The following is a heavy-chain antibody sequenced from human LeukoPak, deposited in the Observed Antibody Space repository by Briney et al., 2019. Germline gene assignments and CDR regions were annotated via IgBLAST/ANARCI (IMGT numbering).Heavy chain of an antibody. CDR1: GFTFSSYG. CDR3: ATVRLDY. CDR2: ISYDGSNK. Sequence: PGGSLRLSCAASGFTFSSYGIHWVRQAPGKGLVWVAVISYDGSNKYYADSVKGRFTISRDNSKNTLYLQMNSLRAEDTAVYYCATVRLDYWGRGTLVTVSS. V-gene: IGHV3-30*03. J-gene: IGHJ4*02. D-gene: IGHD1-1*01.